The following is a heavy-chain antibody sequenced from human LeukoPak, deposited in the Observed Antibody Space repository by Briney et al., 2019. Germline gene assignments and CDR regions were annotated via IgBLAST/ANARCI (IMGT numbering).Heavy chain of an antibody. D-gene: IGHD3-10*01. CDR1: GGSISSYY. Sequence: PSETLSLTCTVSGGSISSYYWSWIRQPPGKGLEWIGYIYYSGSTNYNPSLKSRVTISVDTSKNQFSLKLSSVTAADTAVYYCARGLMHYYGSGSYPWFDPWGQGTLVTVSS. V-gene: IGHV4-59*01. CDR2: IYYSGST. CDR3: ARGLMHYYGSGSYPWFDP. J-gene: IGHJ5*02.